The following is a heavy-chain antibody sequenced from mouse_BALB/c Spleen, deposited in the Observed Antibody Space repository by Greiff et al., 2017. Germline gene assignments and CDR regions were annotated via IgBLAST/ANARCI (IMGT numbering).Heavy chain of an antibody. CDR3: ARHYYRDDYYAMDY. D-gene: IGHD2-14*01. Sequence: EVKLMESGGGLVKPGGSLKLSCAASGFAFSSYDMSWVRQTPEKRLEWVAYISSGGGSTYYPDTVKGRFTIARDNAKTTLYLQMSSLKSEDTAMYYSARHYYRDDYYAMDYWGQGTSVTVSS. CDR2: ISSGGGST. V-gene: IGHV5-12-1*01. J-gene: IGHJ4*01. CDR1: GFAFSSYD.